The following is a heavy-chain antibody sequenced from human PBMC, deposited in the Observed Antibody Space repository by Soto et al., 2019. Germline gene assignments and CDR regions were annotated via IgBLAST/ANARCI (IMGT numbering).Heavy chain of an antibody. CDR1: GFTFSSYA. CDR3: AKDPYYDFWSGPPNY. Sequence: GGSLRLSCAASGFTFSSYAMSWVRQAPGKGLEWVSAISGSGGSTYYADSVKGRFTISRDNSKNTPYLQMNSLRAEDTAVYYCAKDPYYDFWSGPPNYWGQGTLVTVSS. D-gene: IGHD3-3*01. CDR2: ISGSGGST. V-gene: IGHV3-23*01. J-gene: IGHJ4*02.